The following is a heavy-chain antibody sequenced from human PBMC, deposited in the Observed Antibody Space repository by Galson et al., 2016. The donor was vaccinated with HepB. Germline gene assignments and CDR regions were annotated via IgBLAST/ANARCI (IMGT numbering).Heavy chain of an antibody. V-gene: IGHV6-1*01. Sequence: CAISGDSVYNNGAAWVWIRQSPSRGLEWLGRTFYRSTWENHYTGSVRNRITISPDTSRNQFSLHLNSVTPEDTAVYHCARAVMLGRGMDVWGQGTTVTVSS. CDR3: ARAVMLGRGMDV. CDR2: TFYRSTWEN. CDR1: GDSVYNNGAA. D-gene: IGHD3-10*01. J-gene: IGHJ6*02.